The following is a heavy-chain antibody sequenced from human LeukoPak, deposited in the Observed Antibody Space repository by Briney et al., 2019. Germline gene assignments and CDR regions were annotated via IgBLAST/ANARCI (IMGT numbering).Heavy chain of an antibody. CDR3: ARGEEYYYDG. J-gene: IGHJ4*02. V-gene: IGHV4-34*01. CDR1: GGSFSGYY. D-gene: IGHD3-22*01. CDR2: INHSGST. Sequence: SETLSLTCAVYGGSFSGYYWSWIRQPPGKGLEWIGEINHSGSTNYNPSLKSRVTISVDTSKNQFSLKLSSVTAADTAVYYCARGEEYYYDGWGQRTLVTVSS.